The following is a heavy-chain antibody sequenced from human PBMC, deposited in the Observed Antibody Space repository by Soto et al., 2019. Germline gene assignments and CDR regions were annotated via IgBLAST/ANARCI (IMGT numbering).Heavy chain of an antibody. CDR2: IIPIFGTA. CDR1: GGTFSSYA. V-gene: IGHV1-69*13. J-gene: IGHJ5*02. D-gene: IGHD3-3*01. Sequence: ASVKVSCKASGGTFSSYAISWVRQAPGQGLEWMGGIIPIFGTANYAQKFQGRVTIAADESTSTAYMELSSLRSEDTAVYYCARGDFGVVISWFDPWGQGTLVTVSS. CDR3: ARGDFGVVISWFDP.